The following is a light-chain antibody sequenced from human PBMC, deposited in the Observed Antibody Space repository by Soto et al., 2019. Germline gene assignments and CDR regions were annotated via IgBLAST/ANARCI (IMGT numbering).Light chain of an antibody. CDR2: SAS. CDR3: QKYNSAPLT. Sequence: DSQMTQSPSSLAASVGDRVTITCRASQSISSYLNWYQQKPGKVPRLLIYSASTLQSGVPSRFSGSGSGTDFTLTISSLQPEDVGTYYCQKYNSAPLTFGGGTNVDIK. V-gene: IGKV1-27*01. J-gene: IGKJ4*01. CDR1: QSISSY.